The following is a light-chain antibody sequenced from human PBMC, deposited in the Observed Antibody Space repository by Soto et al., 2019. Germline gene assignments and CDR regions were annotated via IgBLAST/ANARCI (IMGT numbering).Light chain of an antibody. CDR2: GAS. Sequence: EIVMTQSPATLSVSPGERATLSCRASQSVGSNLAWYQQKPGQAPRLLIYGASTRATGITARFSGSGSGTEFTLTISSLQSEDFASYFCQQYNNWPPDRTFGQGTKVEIK. J-gene: IGKJ1*01. CDR1: QSVGSN. V-gene: IGKV3-15*01. CDR3: QQYNNWPPDRT.